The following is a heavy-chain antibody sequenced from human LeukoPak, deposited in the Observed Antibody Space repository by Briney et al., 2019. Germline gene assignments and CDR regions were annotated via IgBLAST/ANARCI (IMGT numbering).Heavy chain of an antibody. Sequence: PETLSLTCTVSGGSISSGGYYWSWVRQSPGKGLEWIGAIYYGRTAYYNPSLNSRVTISVATSTNQFSLQLNSVTAADTAVYYCVRHDGRGGNTMGALDSWGQGSLVTVSS. CDR1: GGSISSGGYY. CDR3: VRHDGRGGNTMGALDS. V-gene: IGHV4-39*01. J-gene: IGHJ4*02. CDR2: IYYGRTA. D-gene: IGHD3-3*01.